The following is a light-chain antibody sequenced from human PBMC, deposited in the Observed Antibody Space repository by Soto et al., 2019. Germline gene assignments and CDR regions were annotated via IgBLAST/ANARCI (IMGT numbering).Light chain of an antibody. CDR3: STYSTTNILV. V-gene: IGLV2-14*03. CDR1: SSDVGAYEH. Sequence: QSALTQPASVSGSPGQSVTISCTGASSDVGAYEHVSWYQQHPGRAPKLILYDVNNRPSGVSNHFSGSKSGNTASLVISGLQANDEADYYCSTYSTTNILVFGSGTKLTVL. J-gene: IGLJ1*01. CDR2: DVN.